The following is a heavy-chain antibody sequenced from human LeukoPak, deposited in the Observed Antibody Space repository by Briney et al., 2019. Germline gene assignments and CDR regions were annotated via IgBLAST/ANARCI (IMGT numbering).Heavy chain of an antibody. V-gene: IGHV1-2*02. J-gene: IGHJ6*03. Sequence: ASVKVSCKASGYTFTGYYMHWVRQAPGQGLEWMGWINPNSGGTNYAQKLQGRVTMTTDTSTSTAYMELRSLRSDDTAVYYCAREGYLGYSGYENYYYYMDVWGKGTTVTVSS. CDR2: INPNSGGT. CDR1: GYTFTGYY. D-gene: IGHD5-12*01. CDR3: AREGYLGYSGYENYYYYMDV.